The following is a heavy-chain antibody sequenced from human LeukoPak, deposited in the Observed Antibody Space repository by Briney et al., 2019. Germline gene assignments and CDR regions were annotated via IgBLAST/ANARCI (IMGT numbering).Heavy chain of an antibody. CDR3: ARVGTMARGVIIRTLYFDY. CDR1: GGSFSGYY. V-gene: IGHV4-34*01. CDR2: INHSGST. J-gene: IGHJ4*02. D-gene: IGHD3-10*01. Sequence: SETLSLTCAVYGGSFSGYYWSWIRQPPGKGLEWIGEINHSGSTNYNPSLKSRVTISVDTSKNQFSLKLSSVTAADTAVYYCARVGTMARGVIIRTLYFDYWGQGTLVTVSS.